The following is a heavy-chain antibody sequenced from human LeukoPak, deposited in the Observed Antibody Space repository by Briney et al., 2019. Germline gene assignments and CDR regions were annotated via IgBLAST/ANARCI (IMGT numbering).Heavy chain of an antibody. J-gene: IGHJ4*02. CDR2: IKPDGSDT. CDR1: GFTITTHW. V-gene: IGHV3-74*01. CDR3: ANHLACGSTSCPPFDY. Sequence: GGSLRLSCGASGFTITTHWIHWVRHAPGKGLVWVSRIKPDGSDTNYADSVKGRFTISRDNAKNSLYLQMNSLRAEDTAVYYCANHLACGSTSCPPFDYWGQGTLVTVSS. D-gene: IGHD2-2*01.